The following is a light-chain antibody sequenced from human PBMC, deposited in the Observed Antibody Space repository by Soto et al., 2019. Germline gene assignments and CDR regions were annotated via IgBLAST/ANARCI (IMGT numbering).Light chain of an antibody. V-gene: IGKV1-39*01. J-gene: IGKJ2*01. CDR2: DGS. CDR1: QSISSY. Sequence: DIQMTQSPSSLSASVGDRVTITCRASQSISSYLNWYQQKPGKAPKLLIYDGSSLQSGVPSRFSGSGSGTDFTLTISSLQPEDFATYYCQHSYSTPRTFGQGTKLEIK. CDR3: QHSYSTPRT.